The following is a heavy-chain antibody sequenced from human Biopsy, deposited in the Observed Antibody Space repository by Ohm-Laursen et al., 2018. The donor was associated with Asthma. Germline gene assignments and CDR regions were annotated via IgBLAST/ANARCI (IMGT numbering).Heavy chain of an antibody. V-gene: IGHV4-30-2*01. Sequence: TLSLTCAVSGGSISSGGYSWTWIRQPPGKGLEWIGYIYHRGSTYYNPSLKSRVTISVDRSKIHFSLKLSSVTAADTAVYYCARVKDGYNFDYWGQGTLGTVSS. J-gene: IGHJ4*02. CDR1: GGSISSGGYS. D-gene: IGHD5-24*01. CDR2: IYHRGST. CDR3: ARVKDGYNFDY.